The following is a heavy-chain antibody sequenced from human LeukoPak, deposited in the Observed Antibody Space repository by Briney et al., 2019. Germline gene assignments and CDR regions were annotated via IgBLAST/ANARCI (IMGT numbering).Heavy chain of an antibody. J-gene: IGHJ4*02. CDR3: ARGAFGYSSGWYAY. Sequence: ASVKVSCKASGYTFTGYYMHWVRQAPGQGLEWMGWINPNSGGTNNAQKFQGRVTMTRDTSISTAYMELSRLRSDDTAVYYCARGAFGYSSGWYAYWGQGTLVTVSS. D-gene: IGHD6-19*01. CDR2: INPNSGGT. CDR1: GYTFTGYY. V-gene: IGHV1-2*02.